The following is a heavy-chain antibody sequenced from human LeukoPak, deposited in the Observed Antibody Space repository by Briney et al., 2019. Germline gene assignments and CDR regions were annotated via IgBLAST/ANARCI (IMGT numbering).Heavy chain of an antibody. CDR2: IKSNTDGATT. Sequence: GGSLRLSCAASGFTFSNAWMSWVRQAPGKGLEWVGRIKSNTDGATTDYAAPVKGRFTISRDDSKKTLYLQMNSLKTEDTAVYYCTTLPYTSTWFHPGDYWDQGTLVTVSS. D-gene: IGHD6-13*01. J-gene: IGHJ4*02. V-gene: IGHV3-15*01. CDR1: GFTFSNAW. CDR3: TTLPYTSTWFHPGDY.